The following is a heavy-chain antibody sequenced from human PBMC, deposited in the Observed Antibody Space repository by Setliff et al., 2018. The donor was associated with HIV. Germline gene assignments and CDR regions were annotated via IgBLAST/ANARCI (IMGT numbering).Heavy chain of an antibody. CDR1: GGSISSGNYF. D-gene: IGHD3-16*02. J-gene: IGHJ5*01. Sequence: SETLSLTCSISGGSISSGNYFWSWIRQPAGKGLEWIGHVYSNGTTNFNASLKSRVIISRDTYKNHFSLTLSSVTAADTAVYHCVRGAATRYYDYIWGSYRYSSVLDSWGQGVLVTVSS. CDR3: VRGAATRYYDYIWGSYRYSSVLDS. CDR2: VYSNGTT. V-gene: IGHV4-61*09.